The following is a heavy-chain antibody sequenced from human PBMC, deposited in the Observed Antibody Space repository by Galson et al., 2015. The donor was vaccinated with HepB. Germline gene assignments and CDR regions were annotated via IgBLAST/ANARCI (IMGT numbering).Heavy chain of an antibody. Sequence: QSGAEVKKPGEPLRISCKGSGYSFTSYWISWVRQMPGKGLEWMGRIDPSDSYTNYSPSFQGHVTISADKSISTAYLQWSSLKASDTAMYYCARAGSSSGGYYGMDVWGQGTTVTVSS. CDR2: IDPSDSYT. CDR1: GYSFTSYW. J-gene: IGHJ6*02. CDR3: ARAGSSSGGYYGMDV. V-gene: IGHV5-10-1*01. D-gene: IGHD6-6*01.